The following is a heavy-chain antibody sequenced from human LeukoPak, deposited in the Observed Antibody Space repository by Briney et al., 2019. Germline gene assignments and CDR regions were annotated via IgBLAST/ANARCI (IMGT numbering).Heavy chain of an antibody. CDR1: GGSISSYN. Sequence: SETLSLTCTVSGGSISSYNWSWIRQPPGKGLEWIGYIYYSGSTNYNPSLKSRVTISVDTSKNQFSLKLSSVTAADTAVYYCARGRPRAYYYYGMDVWGQGTTVTVSS. CDR3: ARGRPRAYYYYGMDV. J-gene: IGHJ6*02. V-gene: IGHV4-59*01. CDR2: IYYSGST.